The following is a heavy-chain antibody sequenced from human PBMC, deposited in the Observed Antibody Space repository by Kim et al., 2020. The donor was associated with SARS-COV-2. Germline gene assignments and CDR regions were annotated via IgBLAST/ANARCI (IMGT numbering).Heavy chain of an antibody. D-gene: IGHD3-3*01. V-gene: IGHV4-59*10. J-gene: IGHJ3*02. Sequence: KGRVTMSVDTSKNQFSLKLSCVTAADTAVYYCARYAPAGIGFGQLVAFDIWGQGTMVTVSS. CDR3: ARYAPAGIGFGQLVAFDI.